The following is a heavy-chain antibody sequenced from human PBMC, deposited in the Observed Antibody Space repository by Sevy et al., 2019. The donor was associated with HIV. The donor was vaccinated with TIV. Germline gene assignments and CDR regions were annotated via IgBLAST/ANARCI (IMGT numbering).Heavy chain of an antibody. Sequence: GGSLRLSCAASGFTFSSYEMNWVRQALGKGLEWVSFISYSGSTISYSDSVKGRFTISRDNAKNSLFLQMNSLRAEDTAVYYCTRDLPPSATTVAHFDYWGQGTLVTVSS. CDR1: GFTFSSYE. CDR2: ISYSGSTI. D-gene: IGHD4-17*01. V-gene: IGHV3-48*03. J-gene: IGHJ4*02. CDR3: TRDLPPSATTVAHFDY.